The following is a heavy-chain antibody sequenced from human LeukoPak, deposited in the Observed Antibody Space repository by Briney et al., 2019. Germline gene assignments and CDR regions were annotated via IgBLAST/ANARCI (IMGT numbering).Heavy chain of an antibody. Sequence: KPSETLSLTCAVYGGSFSGYYWSWIRQPPGKGLEWIGEINHSGSTNYNPSLKSRVTISVDTSKNQFSLKLSSVTAADTAVYYCARPRYSSSWYGSAVFDYWGQGTLVTVSS. CDR2: INHSGST. J-gene: IGHJ4*02. CDR1: GGSFSGYY. D-gene: IGHD6-13*01. V-gene: IGHV4-34*01. CDR3: ARPRYSSSWYGSAVFDY.